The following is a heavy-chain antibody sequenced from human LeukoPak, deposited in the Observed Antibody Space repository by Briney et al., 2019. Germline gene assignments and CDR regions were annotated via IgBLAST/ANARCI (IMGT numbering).Heavy chain of an antibody. J-gene: IGHJ3*02. CDR3: ARVYYYDSSNAFDI. Sequence: GGSLRLSRAASGFTLRRYSMNSGSQAPGKGLEWVSHISSSSSTIYYADSVKGRFTISRDNAKKSLYLQMNRLRDEDTAGYFCARVYYYDSSNAFDIWGQGTMVTVSS. V-gene: IGHV3-48*02. CDR2: ISSSSSTI. CDR1: GFTLRRYS. D-gene: IGHD3-22*01.